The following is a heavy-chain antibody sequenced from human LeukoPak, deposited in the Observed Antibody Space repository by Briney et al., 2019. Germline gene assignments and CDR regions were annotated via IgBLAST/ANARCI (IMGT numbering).Heavy chain of an antibody. D-gene: IGHD4-17*01. CDR1: GFTLNKYW. J-gene: IGHJ5*02. Sequence: GGSLRLSCEASGFTLNKYWMHWVSHAPGKGLVWVSRITGDGSDIAYADSVKGRFTVSRDDAKNTLFLQMTSLRVEDTAIYYCARDAYTTTSNWLDPWGQGTLVTVSS. V-gene: IGHV3-74*01. CDR2: ITGDGSDI. CDR3: ARDAYTTTSNWLDP.